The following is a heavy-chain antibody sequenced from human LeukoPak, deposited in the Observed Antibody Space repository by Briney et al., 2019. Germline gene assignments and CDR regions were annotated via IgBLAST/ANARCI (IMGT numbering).Heavy chain of an antibody. CDR3: ARGYSSSWGGGY. D-gene: IGHD6-13*01. J-gene: IGHJ4*02. V-gene: IGHV3-23*01. Sequence: GGSLRLSCAASGFTFSSYAMSWVRQAPGKGLEWVSAISGSGGSTYYADSVKGRFTISRDNSKNTLYLQMNSLRAEDTAVYYCARGYSSSWGGGYWGQGTLVTVSS. CDR2: ISGSGGST. CDR1: GFTFSSYA.